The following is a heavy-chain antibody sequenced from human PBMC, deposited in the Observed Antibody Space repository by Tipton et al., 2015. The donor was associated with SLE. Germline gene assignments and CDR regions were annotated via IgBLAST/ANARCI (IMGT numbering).Heavy chain of an antibody. CDR3: AKGVYSCSD. J-gene: IGHJ4*02. D-gene: IGHD6-13*01. V-gene: IGHV3-23*01. CDR1: GLTFSDQY. CDR2: ISGSGGST. Sequence: SLRLSCVVSGLTFSDQYMGWVRQAPGKGLQWVSAISGSGGSTYYADSVKGRFTISRDNSKNTLYLQMNSLRAEDTAVYYCAKGVYSCSDWGQGTLVTVSS.